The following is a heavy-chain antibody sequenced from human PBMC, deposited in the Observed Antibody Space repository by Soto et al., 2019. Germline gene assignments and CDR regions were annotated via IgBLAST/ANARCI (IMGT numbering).Heavy chain of an antibody. CDR3: ARVGGYSYGGSYYYYCMDV. Sequence: SETLSLTCTVSGGSISSYYWSWIRQPPGKGLEWIGYIYYSGSTNYNPSLKSRVTISVDTSKNQFSLKLSSVTAADTAVYYCARVGGYSYGGSYYYYCMDVWGQGTTVTVS. V-gene: IGHV4-59*08. D-gene: IGHD5-18*01. J-gene: IGHJ6*02. CDR1: GGSISSYY. CDR2: IYYSGST.